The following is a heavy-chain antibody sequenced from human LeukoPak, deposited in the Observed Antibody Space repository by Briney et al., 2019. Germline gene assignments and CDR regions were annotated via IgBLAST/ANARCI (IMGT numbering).Heavy chain of an antibody. CDR2: ISWNSGSI. CDR3: VXDHGYSYGLGAGGAFDI. Sequence: GGSLRLSCAASGFTFDDYAMHWLRPAPGQGLKWVSGISWNSGSIGHADPVKGPITISRDNAKNSLYLQRNRLKDEDTALDYXVXDHGYSYGLGAGGAFDIWGQGTMVTVSS. CDR1: GFTFDDYA. D-gene: IGHD5-18*01. V-gene: IGHV3-9*01. J-gene: IGHJ3*02.